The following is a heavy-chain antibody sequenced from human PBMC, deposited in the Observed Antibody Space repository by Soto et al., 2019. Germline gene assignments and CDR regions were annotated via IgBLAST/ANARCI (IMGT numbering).Heavy chain of an antibody. D-gene: IGHD6-13*01. CDR1: GDSISNSGNY. Sequence: SETLSLTCSVSGDSISNSGNYWGWIRRPPGKGLEWIGTMDYSGDTSYNPSLRSRVTISADTSKNQFSLKLSSVTAADTAVYYCARVVGSSWYFYFDYWGQGTLVTVSS. V-gene: IGHV4-39*07. CDR2: MDYSGDT. CDR3: ARVVGSSWYFYFDY. J-gene: IGHJ4*02.